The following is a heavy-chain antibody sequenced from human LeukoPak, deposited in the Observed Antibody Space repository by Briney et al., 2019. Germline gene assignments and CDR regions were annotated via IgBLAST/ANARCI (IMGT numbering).Heavy chain of an antibody. J-gene: IGHJ6*03. V-gene: IGHV3-33*06. CDR2: IWYDGSNK. CDR1: GFTFSSYG. D-gene: IGHD6-13*01. Sequence: PGGSLRLSCAASGFTFSSYGMHWVRQAPGKGLEWVGVIWYDGSNKYYADSVKGRFTISRDNSKNTLYLQMNSLRAEDTAVYYCAKDLARAAYYYYYMDVWGKGTTVTVSS. CDR3: AKDLARAAYYYYYMDV.